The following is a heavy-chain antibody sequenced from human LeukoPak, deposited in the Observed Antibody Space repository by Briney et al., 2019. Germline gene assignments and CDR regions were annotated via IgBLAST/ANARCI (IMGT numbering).Heavy chain of an antibody. J-gene: IGHJ5*02. V-gene: IGHV3-23*01. Sequence: GWSLRLSCAASGFTFSSYAMSWVRQAPGKGLEWVSAISGSGGSTYYADSVKGRFTISRDNSKNTLYLQMNSLRAEDTAVYYCAKDRGGWFPYNWFDPWGQGTLVTVSS. CDR1: GFTFSSYA. CDR2: ISGSGGST. D-gene: IGHD6-19*01. CDR3: AKDRGGWFPYNWFDP.